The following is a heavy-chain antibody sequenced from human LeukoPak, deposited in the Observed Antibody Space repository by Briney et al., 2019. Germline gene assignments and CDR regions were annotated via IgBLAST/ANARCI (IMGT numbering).Heavy chain of an antibody. CDR3: ARGPAHCSSTSCYRYMDV. V-gene: IGHV1-69*05. CDR1: GGTFSSYA. Sequence: ASVKVSCKASGGTFSSYAISWVRQAPGQGLEWMGGIIPIFGTANCAQKFQGRVTITTDESTSTAYMELSSLRSEDTAVYYCARGPAHCSSTSCYRYMDVWGKGTTVTVSS. J-gene: IGHJ6*03. D-gene: IGHD2-2*01. CDR2: IIPIFGTA.